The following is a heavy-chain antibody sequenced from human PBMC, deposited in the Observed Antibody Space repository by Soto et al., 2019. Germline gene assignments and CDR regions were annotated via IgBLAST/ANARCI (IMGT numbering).Heavy chain of an antibody. J-gene: IGHJ4*02. V-gene: IGHV1-3*01. D-gene: IGHD5-12*01. CDR1: GYTFTSYA. CDR2: INAGNGNT. CDR3: ARGGGYSGYDPYFDY. Sequence: QVPLVQSGAEVKKPGASVKVSCKASGYTFTSYAMHWVRQAPGQRLEWMGWINAGNGNTKYSQKFQGRVTITRDTSASTAYMELSSLRSEDTAVYYCARGGGYSGYDPYFDYWGQGTLVTVSS.